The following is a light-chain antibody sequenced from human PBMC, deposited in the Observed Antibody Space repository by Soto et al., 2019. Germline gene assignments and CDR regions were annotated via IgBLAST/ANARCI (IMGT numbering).Light chain of an antibody. Sequence: DIQMTQSPSSLSASVGDRVTITCRASQSISTYFNWYQRKPGEGPILLIYAASTLQTGIPSRFSGSGSETDFTLTISSLQPEDCATYYCQQSYSSPHTFGQGTKVEIK. CDR3: QQSYSSPHT. CDR1: QSISTY. CDR2: AAS. J-gene: IGKJ2*01. V-gene: IGKV1-39*01.